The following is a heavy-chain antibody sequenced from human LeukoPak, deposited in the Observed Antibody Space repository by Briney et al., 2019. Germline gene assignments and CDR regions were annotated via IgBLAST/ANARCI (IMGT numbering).Heavy chain of an antibody. D-gene: IGHD6-19*01. V-gene: IGHV3-73*01. CDR1: GFTFSGSV. Sequence: GGSLRLSCAASGFTFSGSVMHWVRQASGKELEWVGRITSKPNSYATVYAASVKGRFTISSDESKNTAYLQMNSLKTEDTAVYYCTSGSGWYSPDYWGQGTLVTVSS. CDR3: TSGSGWYSPDY. CDR2: ITSKPNSYAT. J-gene: IGHJ4*02.